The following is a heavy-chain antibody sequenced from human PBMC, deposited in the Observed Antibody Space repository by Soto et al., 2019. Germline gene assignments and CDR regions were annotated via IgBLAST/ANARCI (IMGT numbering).Heavy chain of an antibody. Sequence: QVQLVQSGAEVKKPGASVKVSCKASGYTFTSYAMHWVRQAPGQRLEWMGWINAGNGNTKYSQKFQGRVTITRDTSASTAYMELSSLRSEDTAVYYCARGSYCSSTSCYDLPMWYWGQGTLVTVSS. D-gene: IGHD2-2*01. CDR1: GYTFTSYA. CDR2: INAGNGNT. V-gene: IGHV1-3*01. CDR3: ARGSYCSSTSCYDLPMWY. J-gene: IGHJ4*02.